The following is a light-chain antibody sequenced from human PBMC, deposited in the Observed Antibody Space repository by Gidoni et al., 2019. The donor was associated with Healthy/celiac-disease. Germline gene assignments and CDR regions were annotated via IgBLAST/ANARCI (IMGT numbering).Light chain of an antibody. CDR2: LGS. V-gene: IGKV2-28*01. Sequence: DMVMTQSPLSLPVTPGEPASISCRSSQSLLHSNGYNYLDWYLQKPGQSPQLLIYLGSNRASGVPDRFSGSGSGTEFTLKISRVEAEDVGVYYCMQALQTPRYTFGQGTKLEIK. CDR3: MQALQTPRYT. J-gene: IGKJ2*01. CDR1: QSLLHSNGYNY.